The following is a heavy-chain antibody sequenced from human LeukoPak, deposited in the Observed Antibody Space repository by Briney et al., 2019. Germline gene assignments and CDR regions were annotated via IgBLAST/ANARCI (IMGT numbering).Heavy chain of an antibody. CDR3: ARDASSGASGGAFDI. V-gene: IGHV3-21*01. D-gene: IGHD1-26*01. CDR2: ISSSSSYI. CDR1: GFTFSSYS. Sequence: GKSLRLSCAGSGFTFSSYSMNWVRQAPGKGLEWVSSISSSSSYIYYADSVKGRFTISRDNAKNSLYLQMNSLRAEDTAVYYCARDASSGASGGAFDIWGQGTMVTVSS. J-gene: IGHJ3*02.